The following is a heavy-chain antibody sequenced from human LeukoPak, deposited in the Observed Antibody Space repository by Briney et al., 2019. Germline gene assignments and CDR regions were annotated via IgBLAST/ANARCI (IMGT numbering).Heavy chain of an antibody. V-gene: IGHV1-46*01. CDR2: INPSGGST. CDR3: ARDRVFDWLLDYYYYMDV. D-gene: IGHD3-9*01. Sequence: TSVKVSCKASGYTFTSYYMHWVRQAPGQGLEWMGIINPSGGSTSYAQKFQGRVTMTRDMSTSTVYMELSSLRSEDTAVYYCARDRVFDWLLDYYYYMDVWGKGTTVTVSS. CDR1: GYTFTSYY. J-gene: IGHJ6*03.